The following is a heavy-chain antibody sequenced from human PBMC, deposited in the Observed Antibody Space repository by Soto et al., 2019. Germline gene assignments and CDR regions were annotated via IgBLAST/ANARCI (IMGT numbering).Heavy chain of an antibody. CDR3: ARDRGPNAPDY. CDR2: MNQDGSQI. D-gene: IGHD2-2*01. V-gene: IGHV3-7*01. Sequence: EVQVVESGGGLVQPGGSLRLSCAVSGFTFSNYWMTWVRQAPGKGLEWVAYMNQDGSQIYYVDSLRGRFAISRDNAKNSLYLQMNSLRVAATAVYDCARDRGPNAPDYWGQGTLVIVSS. CDR1: GFTFSNYW. J-gene: IGHJ4*02.